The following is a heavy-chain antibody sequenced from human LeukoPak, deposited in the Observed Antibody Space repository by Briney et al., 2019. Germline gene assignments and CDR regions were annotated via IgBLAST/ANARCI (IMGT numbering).Heavy chain of an antibody. CDR3: AKGYSSTSGHWFAP. V-gene: IGHV3-23*01. CDR2: ISVSGGTT. D-gene: IGHD2-2*01. CDR1: GFTFSSYA. Sequence: GASLRLSCAASGFTFSSYAMSWVRQAPGKGLEGVSAISVSGGTTYYADSVKGRFTISRDNSKNTLYLQMNSLRAEDTAVYFCAKGYSSTSGHWFAPWGQGTLVTVSS. J-gene: IGHJ5*02.